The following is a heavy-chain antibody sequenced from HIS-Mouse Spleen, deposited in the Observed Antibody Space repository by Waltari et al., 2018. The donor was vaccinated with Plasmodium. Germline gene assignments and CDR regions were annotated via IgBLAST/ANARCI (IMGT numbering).Heavy chain of an antibody. Sequence: QVQLQASGPVLVKPSETLSLTCAVSGGPIRRYYWSWIRQPPGKGLEWIGYIYYSGSTNYNPSLKSRVTISVDTSKNQFSLKLSSVTAADTAVYYCARVGRRIWGAFDIWGQGTMVTVSS. CDR3: ARVGRRIWGAFDI. CDR2: IYYSGST. J-gene: IGHJ3*02. D-gene: IGHD3-16*01. CDR1: GGPIRRYY. V-gene: IGHV4-59*01.